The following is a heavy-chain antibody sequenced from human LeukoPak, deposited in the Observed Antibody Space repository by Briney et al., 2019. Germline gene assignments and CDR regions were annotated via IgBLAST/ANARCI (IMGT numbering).Heavy chain of an antibody. CDR2: IYHSGST. J-gene: IGHJ4*02. D-gene: IGHD2-15*01. CDR1: GYSISSGYY. CDR3: ARELLCSGGSCYFDY. Sequence: PSETLSLTCAVSGYSISSGYYWGWIRQPPGKGLEWIGSIYHSGSTYYNPSLKSRVTISVDTSKNQFSLKLSSVTAADTAVYYCARELLCSGGSCYFDYWGQGTLVTVSS. V-gene: IGHV4-38-2*02.